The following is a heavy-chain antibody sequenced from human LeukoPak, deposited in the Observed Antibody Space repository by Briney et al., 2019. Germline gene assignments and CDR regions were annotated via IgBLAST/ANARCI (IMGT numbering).Heavy chain of an antibody. Sequence: SVKVSCKASGYTFTSYYMHWVRQAPGQGLEWMGRIIPILGIANYAQKFQGRVTITADKSTSTAYMELSSLRSEDTAVYYCARDPDQDGVDYWGQGTLVTVSS. D-gene: IGHD1-14*01. V-gene: IGHV1-69*04. CDR3: ARDPDQDGVDY. J-gene: IGHJ4*02. CDR2: IIPILGIA. CDR1: GYTFTSYY.